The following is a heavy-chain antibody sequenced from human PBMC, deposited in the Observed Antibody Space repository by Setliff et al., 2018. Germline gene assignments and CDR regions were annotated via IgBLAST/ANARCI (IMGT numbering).Heavy chain of an antibody. CDR1: GFTFSSYG. J-gene: IGHJ4*02. CDR3: ARDLHWGFDY. V-gene: IGHV3-7*01. D-gene: IGHD7-27*01. Sequence: GGSLRLSCAASGFTFSSYGMHWVRQAPGKGLEWVANIKQDGSEKYYVDSVKGRFTISRDNAKNSLYLQMNSLRAEDTAVYYCARDLHWGFDYWGLGTLVTVSS. CDR2: IKQDGSEK.